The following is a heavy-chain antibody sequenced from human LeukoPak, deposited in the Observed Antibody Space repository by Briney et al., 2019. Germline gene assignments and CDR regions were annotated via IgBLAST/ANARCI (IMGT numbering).Heavy chain of an antibody. Sequence: GRSLRVSCAASGFTFSTYGMHWVRQAPGKGLEWVAMIWHDGINKYYADSVKGRFTISRDNTKNTLYVRMNSLRAEDTAVYYCARDRTLYYDILTAYLDVWGQGTTVTVSS. D-gene: IGHD3-9*01. CDR2: IWHDGINK. V-gene: IGHV3-33*01. CDR1: GFTFSTYG. CDR3: ARDRTLYYDILTAYLDV. J-gene: IGHJ6*02.